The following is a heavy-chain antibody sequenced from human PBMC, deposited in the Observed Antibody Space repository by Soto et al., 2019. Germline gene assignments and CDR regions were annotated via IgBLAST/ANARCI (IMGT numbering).Heavy chain of an antibody. CDR3: ARDLKGETTFVYYYYYIDV. CDR2: INHSGST. V-gene: IGHV4-34*01. Sequence: SETLSLTCAVYGGSFSGYYWSWIRQPPGKGLEWIGEINHSGSTNYNPSLKSRVTISVDTPKNQFSLKLSSVTAADTAVYFCARDLKGETTFVYYYYYIDVWGEGTTVTVSS. CDR1: GGSFSGYY. J-gene: IGHJ6*03. D-gene: IGHD3-16*01.